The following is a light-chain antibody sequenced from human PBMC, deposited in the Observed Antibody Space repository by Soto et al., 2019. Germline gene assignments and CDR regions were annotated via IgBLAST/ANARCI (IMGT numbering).Light chain of an antibody. CDR1: QSVGTS. V-gene: IGKV3-11*01. CDR2: DAS. Sequence: DIILTQSPATLSLSPGERATLSCRASQSVGTSLAWFQQRPGQAPRLLLSDASTRATGIPARFSGSGSGTDFTLAITGLQPEDVAVYYCQQRTNWPPRDTFGQGTKLEIK. J-gene: IGKJ2*01. CDR3: QQRTNWPPRDT.